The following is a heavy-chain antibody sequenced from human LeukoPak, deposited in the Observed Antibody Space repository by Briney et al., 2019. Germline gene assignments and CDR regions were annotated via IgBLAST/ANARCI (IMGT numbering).Heavy chain of an antibody. CDR1: GFTFSSYA. V-gene: IGHV3-23*01. J-gene: IGHJ5*02. CDR3: ARDPQVGATYNWFDP. Sequence: GSLRLSCAASGFTFSSYAMSWVRQAPGKGLEWVSAISGSGGSTYYADSVKGRFTISRDNSKNTLYLQMNSLRAEDTAVYYCARDPQVGATYNWFDPWGQGTLVTVSS. D-gene: IGHD1-26*01. CDR2: ISGSGGST.